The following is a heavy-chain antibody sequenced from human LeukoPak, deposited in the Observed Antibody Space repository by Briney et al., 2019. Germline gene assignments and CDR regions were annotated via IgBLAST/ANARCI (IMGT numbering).Heavy chain of an antibody. D-gene: IGHD3-9*01. CDR1: GYTFTGYY. CDR3: ARDGGARNYDILTGFASPHYYMDV. J-gene: IGHJ6*03. V-gene: IGHV1-2*02. Sequence: ASVKVSCKASGYTFTGYYMHWVRQAPGQGLEWMGWINPNSGGTNYAQKFQGRVTLTRDTSISTAYMELSRLRSDDTAVYYCARDGGARNYDILTGFASPHYYMDVWGKGTTVTISS. CDR2: INPNSGGT.